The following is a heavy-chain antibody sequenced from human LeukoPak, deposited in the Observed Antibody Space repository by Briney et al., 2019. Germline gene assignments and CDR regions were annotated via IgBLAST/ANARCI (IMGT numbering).Heavy chain of an antibody. D-gene: IGHD3-3*01. CDR1: GFTFSSYS. V-gene: IGHV3-7*03. Sequence: PGGSLRLSCAASGFTFSSYSMSWVRQAPGKGLEWVANINQDGSEKYYVDSVKGRFTISRDNAKKSLYLQMNSLRAEDTAMYYCASLITTTIFGVVSRFDPWGQGTLVTVSS. CDR3: ASLITTTIFGVVSRFDP. J-gene: IGHJ5*02. CDR2: INQDGSEK.